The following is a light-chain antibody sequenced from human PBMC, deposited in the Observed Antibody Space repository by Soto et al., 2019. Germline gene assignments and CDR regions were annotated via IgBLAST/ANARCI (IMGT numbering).Light chain of an antibody. V-gene: IGKV3-15*01. CDR3: QQYNNWPPT. CDR1: QSVSNN. CDR2: GAS. J-gene: IGKJ1*01. Sequence: EIVMTQSPATLSVSPGERATLSCRASQSVSNNLAWYQQKPGQAPRLIIYGASTRATGIPARFSGSGSGTEFTLTISSLQSEDFAVYYCQQYNNWPPTFGQGTKVEIK.